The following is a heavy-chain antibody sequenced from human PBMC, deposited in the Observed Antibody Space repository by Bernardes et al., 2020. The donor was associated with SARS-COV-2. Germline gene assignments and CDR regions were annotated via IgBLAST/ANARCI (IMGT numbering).Heavy chain of an antibody. CDR1: RFTFSSYA. Sequence: GGSLRLSCVASRFTFSSYAMTWVRQAPGKGLEWVSAIRGSGDNTYYADSVKGRFTISRDNSKNTLYLQMNSLRAEDTAIYYCAKGKYDYNYGAGCDYWGQGTLVTVSS. CDR3: AKGKYDYNYGAGCDY. D-gene: IGHD4-4*01. V-gene: IGHV3-23*01. CDR2: IRGSGDNT. J-gene: IGHJ4*02.